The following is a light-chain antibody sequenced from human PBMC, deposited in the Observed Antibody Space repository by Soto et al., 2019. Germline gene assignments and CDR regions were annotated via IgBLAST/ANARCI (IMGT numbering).Light chain of an antibody. Sequence: EIVLTQSPATLSLSPGERATLSCRDSQSVGSHLAWYQQKPGQAPRLLISDASNRATGIPARFSGSGSGTDFSLTISSLEPEDFAVYYCQQRTLWQWTFGLGTKVDIK. J-gene: IGKJ1*01. V-gene: IGKV3-11*01. CDR1: QSVGSH. CDR2: DAS. CDR3: QQRTLWQWT.